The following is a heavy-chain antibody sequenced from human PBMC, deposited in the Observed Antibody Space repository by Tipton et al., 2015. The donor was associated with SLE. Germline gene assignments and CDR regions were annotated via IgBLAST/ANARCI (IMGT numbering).Heavy chain of an antibody. D-gene: IGHD6-13*01. CDR1: GHSITNYY. J-gene: IGHJ3*02. V-gene: IGHV4-4*07. CDR3: AREWGWQLYNTFDM. CDR2: IHTSGST. Sequence: LRLSCTVSGHSITNYYWSWIRHSAGKGLECIGRIHTSGSTNYNPPLKSRVTMSVDTSKNQVSLKLSSVTAADTALYYCAREWGWQLYNTFDMWGQGTMVTVSS.